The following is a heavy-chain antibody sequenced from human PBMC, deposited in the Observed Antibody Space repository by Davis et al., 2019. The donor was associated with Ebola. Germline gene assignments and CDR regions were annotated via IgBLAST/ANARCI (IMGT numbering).Heavy chain of an antibody. CDR1: GFTFSDYY. V-gene: IGHV3-11*04. D-gene: IGHD1-26*01. CDR2: ISSSGSTI. CDR3: ARPSGSYPNHLFDY. Sequence: GESLKISCAASGFTFSDYYMNWVRQAPGKGLEWVSYISSSGSTIYYADSVKGRFTISRDNAKNSLYLQMNSLRAEDTAVYYCARPSGSYPNHLFDYWGQGTLVTVSS. J-gene: IGHJ4*02.